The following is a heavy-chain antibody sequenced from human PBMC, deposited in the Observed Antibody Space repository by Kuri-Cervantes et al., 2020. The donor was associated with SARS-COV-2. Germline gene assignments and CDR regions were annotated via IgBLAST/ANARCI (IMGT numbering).Heavy chain of an antibody. D-gene: IGHD6-13*01. CDR3: ARAPRIGQQLVRRYYFDY. Sequence: ASVKVSCKASGGTFSSDAISWVRQAPGQGLEWMGWISAYNGNTGYAQKFQGRVTMTRNTSISTAYMELSSLRSEDMAVYYCARAPRIGQQLVRRYYFDYWGQGTLVTVSS. J-gene: IGHJ4*02. CDR2: ISAYNGNT. CDR1: GGTFSSDA. V-gene: IGHV1-8*02.